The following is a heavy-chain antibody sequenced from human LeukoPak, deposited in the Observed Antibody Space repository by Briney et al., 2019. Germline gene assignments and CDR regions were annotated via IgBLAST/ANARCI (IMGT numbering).Heavy chain of an antibody. Sequence: PSEILSLTCTVSGGSVSSESYYWGWIRQPPGKGLEWIATIYYTGSTYYNPSLKSRVTISVDTSKNQFSLKLTSVTAADTAVYYCARLVGAARHFDYWGQGTLVTVSS. CDR2: IYYTGST. CDR1: GGSVSSESYY. J-gene: IGHJ4*02. V-gene: IGHV4-39*01. D-gene: IGHD1-26*01. CDR3: ARLVGAARHFDY.